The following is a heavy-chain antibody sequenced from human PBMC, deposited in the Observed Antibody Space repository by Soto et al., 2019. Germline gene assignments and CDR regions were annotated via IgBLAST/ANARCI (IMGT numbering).Heavy chain of an antibody. CDR2: INPNSGGT. V-gene: IGHV1-2*04. CDR3: ARGAEYCISTSCRDAFDI. J-gene: IGHJ3*02. Sequence: ASVKVSCKASGYTFTGYYMHWVRQAPGQGLEWMGWINPNSGGTNYAQKFQGWVTMTRDTSISTAYMELSRLRSDDTAVYYCARGAEYCISTSCRDAFDIWGQGTMVTV. CDR1: GYTFTGYY. D-gene: IGHD2-2*01.